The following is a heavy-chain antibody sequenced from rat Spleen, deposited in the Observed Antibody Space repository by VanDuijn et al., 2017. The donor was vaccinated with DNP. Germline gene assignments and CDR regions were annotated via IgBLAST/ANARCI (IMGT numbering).Heavy chain of an antibody. CDR3: ASLNYGSYGY. CDR2: ISSGGST. D-gene: IGHD1-3*01. J-gene: IGHJ2*01. CDR1: GFSLTSNN. Sequence: QVQLKESGPGLVQPSQTLSLTCTVAGFSLTSNNVHWVRQPPGKGLEWIATISSGGSTYYNSALKSRLSISRDTSKSQVFLKMNSLQTEDTAMYFCASLNYGSYGYWGQGVMVTVSS. V-gene: IGHV2-6*01.